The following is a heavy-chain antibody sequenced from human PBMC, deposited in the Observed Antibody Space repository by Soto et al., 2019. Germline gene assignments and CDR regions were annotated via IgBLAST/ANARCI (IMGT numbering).Heavy chain of an antibody. J-gene: IGHJ4*02. CDR2: IYYSGST. CDR1: GCSISSYY. D-gene: IGHD5-12*01. CDR3: ARAGWLRPYFDY. V-gene: IGHV4-59*01. Sequence: PSXTLSLTCTVSGCSISSYYCSWIQQPPGKGLEWIGYIYYSGSTNYNPSLKSRVTISVDTSKNQFSLKLSSVTAADTAVYYCARAGWLRPYFDYWGQGTLVTVSS.